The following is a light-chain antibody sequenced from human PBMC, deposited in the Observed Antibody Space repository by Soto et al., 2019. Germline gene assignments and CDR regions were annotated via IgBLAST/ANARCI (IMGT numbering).Light chain of an antibody. V-gene: IGKV1-5*01. CDR2: DAS. CDR3: QQYNSYQGS. J-gene: IGKJ1*01. CDR1: QSISSW. Sequence: DIQMTQSPSTLSASVGDRVTITCRASQSISSWLAWYQQKPGKAPKLLIYDASSLESGVPSRFSGSGSVTEFTLTISSLQPDDFATYYCQQYNSYQGSFGQGTKVEIK.